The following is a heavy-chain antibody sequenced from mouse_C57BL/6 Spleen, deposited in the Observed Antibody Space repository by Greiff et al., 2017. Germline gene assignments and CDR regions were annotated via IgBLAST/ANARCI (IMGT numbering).Heavy chain of an antibody. V-gene: IGHV1-69*01. D-gene: IGHD1-1*01. CDR3: ARSGSSLAY. Sequence: QQRPGQGLEWIGEIDPSDSYTNYNQKFKGKSTLTVDKSSSTAYMQLSSLTSEDSAVYYCARSGSSLAYWGQGTLVTVSA. J-gene: IGHJ3*01. CDR2: IDPSDSYT.